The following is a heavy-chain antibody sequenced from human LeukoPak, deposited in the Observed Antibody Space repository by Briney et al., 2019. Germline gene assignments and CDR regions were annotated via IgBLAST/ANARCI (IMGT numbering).Heavy chain of an antibody. V-gene: IGHV4-34*01. CDR3: ARGRRAARPGYYYMDV. Sequence: ETLSLTCAVYGGSFSGYYWSWIRQPPGKGLEWIGEINHSGSTNYNPSLKGRVTISVDTSKNQFSLKLSCVTAADTAVYYCARGRRAARPGYYYMDVWGKGTTVIVSS. CDR2: INHSGST. D-gene: IGHD6-6*01. CDR1: GGSFSGYY. J-gene: IGHJ6*03.